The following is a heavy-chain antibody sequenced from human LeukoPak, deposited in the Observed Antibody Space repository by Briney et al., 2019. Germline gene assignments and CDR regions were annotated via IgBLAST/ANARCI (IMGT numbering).Heavy chain of an antibody. Sequence: GGSLRLSCAASGFTFSSYGMHWVRQAPGKGLEWVAVISYDGSNKYYADSVKGRFTISRDNSKNTLYLQMNSLRAEDTAVYYCASAAPISEYTYAYDYWGQGTLVTVSS. D-gene: IGHD5-18*01. J-gene: IGHJ4*02. CDR3: ASAAPISEYTYAYDY. CDR1: GFTFSSYG. V-gene: IGHV3-30*03. CDR2: ISYDGSNK.